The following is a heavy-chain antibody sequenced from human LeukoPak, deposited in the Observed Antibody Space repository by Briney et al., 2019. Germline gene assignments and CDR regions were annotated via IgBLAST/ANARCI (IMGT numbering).Heavy chain of an antibody. CDR2: IYYSGST. Sequence: SETLSLTCTVSGGSISSYYWSWIRQPPGKGLEWIGYIYYSGSTNYNPSLKSRVTISVDTSKNQFSLKLSSVTAADTAVYYSVVVTANDAFDIWGQGTMVTVSS. D-gene: IGHD2-21*02. J-gene: IGHJ3*02. CDR1: GGSISSYY. V-gene: IGHV4-59*01. CDR3: VVVTANDAFDI.